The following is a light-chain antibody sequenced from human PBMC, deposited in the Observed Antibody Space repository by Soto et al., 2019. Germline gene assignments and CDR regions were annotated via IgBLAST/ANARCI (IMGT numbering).Light chain of an antibody. J-gene: IGKJ2*01. Sequence: DIVMTQSPDSLAVSLGERATINCKSSQSVLYTSDNKNYLAWYQQNPGQPPKLLIYWASTRESGVPDRFSGSGSGTDSTLTISSLQAEDVAFYYCQQYYITPPTFGQGTKLEIK. CDR3: QQYYITPPT. CDR2: WAS. V-gene: IGKV4-1*01. CDR1: QSVLYTSDNKNY.